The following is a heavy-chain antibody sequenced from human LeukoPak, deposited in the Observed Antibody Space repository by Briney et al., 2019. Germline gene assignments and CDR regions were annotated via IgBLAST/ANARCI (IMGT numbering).Heavy chain of an antibody. V-gene: IGHV3-73*01. Sequence: GGSLRLSCAASGFTFSGSAMHWVRQASGKGLEWVGRIRSKTNNYATAFAASVKGRFTISRDDSKNTAYLQMNSLKTEDTAVYYCTRERDGDSYNSDWGQGTLVTVSS. J-gene: IGHJ4*02. CDR1: GFTFSGSA. D-gene: IGHD5-24*01. CDR3: TRERDGDSYNSD. CDR2: IRSKTNNYAT.